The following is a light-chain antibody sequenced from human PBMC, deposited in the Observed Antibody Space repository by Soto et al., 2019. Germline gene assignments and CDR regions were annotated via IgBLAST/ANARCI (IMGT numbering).Light chain of an antibody. CDR2: SNN. Sequence: QSVLPQPPSASGTPGQRVTISCSGSSSNIGSNTVNWYQQLPGTAPKLLIYSNNQRPSGVPDRFSGSKSGTSASLAISGLQSEDEADYYCAAWDDSLNGLDVFGTGTKVTVL. V-gene: IGLV1-44*01. CDR3: AAWDDSLNGLDV. CDR1: SSNIGSNT. J-gene: IGLJ1*01.